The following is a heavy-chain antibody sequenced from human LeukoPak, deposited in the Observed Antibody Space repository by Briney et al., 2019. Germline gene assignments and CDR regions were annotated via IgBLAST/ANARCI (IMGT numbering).Heavy chain of an antibody. CDR2: IYYSGST. Sequence: PSETLSLTCTVSGGSISSSTYYWGWIRQPPGKGLEWIGSIYYSGSTYYNPSLKGRVTISVDTSKNQFSLKLSSVTAADTAVYYCAGSWFVDYWGQGTLVTVSS. CDR1: GGSISSSTYY. D-gene: IGHD6-13*01. J-gene: IGHJ4*02. CDR3: AGSWFVDY. V-gene: IGHV4-39*07.